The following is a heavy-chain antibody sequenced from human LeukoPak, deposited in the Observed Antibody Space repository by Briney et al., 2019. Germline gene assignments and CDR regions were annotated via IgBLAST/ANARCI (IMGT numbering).Heavy chain of an antibody. Sequence: PGGSLRLSCAASGFTFSSYSMRWVRQAPGKGLEYLSAINSNGDSTYYADSVKGRFTIFRDNSKNTLSLQMGSLRPEDTAVYYCARGGRYGGRYYFDYWGQGALVSVSS. D-gene: IGHD1-26*01. V-gene: IGHV3-64*02. CDR1: GFTFSSYS. CDR2: INSNGDST. J-gene: IGHJ4*02. CDR3: ARGGRYGGRYYFDY.